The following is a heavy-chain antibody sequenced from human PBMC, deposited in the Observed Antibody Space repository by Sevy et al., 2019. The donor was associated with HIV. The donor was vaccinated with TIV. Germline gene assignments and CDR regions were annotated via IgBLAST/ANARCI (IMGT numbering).Heavy chain of an antibody. CDR1: GFTFNSDY. CDR3: ARGSRGTFGS. J-gene: IGHJ4*02. D-gene: IGHD1-26*01. V-gene: IGHV3-74*01. CDR2: INTDGKII. Sequence: GGSLRLSCAASGFTFNSDYMHWVRQPPGKGLVWVSHINTDGKIIRYADSVKGRFTTSRDNAKNTLYLQMNSLRAEDTAVYYCARGSRGTFGSWGQGTLVTVSS.